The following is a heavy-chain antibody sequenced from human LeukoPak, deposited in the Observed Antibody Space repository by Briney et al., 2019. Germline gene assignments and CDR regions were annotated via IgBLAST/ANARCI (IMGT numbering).Heavy chain of an antibody. Sequence: QSGGTLRLSCAASGFTFSSYGMSWVRQAPGKGLEWVSAISGSGSTIYYADSVKGRFTISRDNAKNSLYLQMNSLRAEDTAVYYCARGGSSSWCDYWGQGTLVTVSS. CDR3: ARGGSSSWCDY. D-gene: IGHD6-13*01. V-gene: IGHV3-48*04. CDR2: ISGSGSTI. CDR1: GFTFSSYG. J-gene: IGHJ4*02.